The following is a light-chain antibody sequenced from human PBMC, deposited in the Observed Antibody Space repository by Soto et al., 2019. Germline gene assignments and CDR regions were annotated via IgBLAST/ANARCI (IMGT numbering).Light chain of an antibody. CDR2: DVS. J-gene: IGLJ1*01. CDR1: SSDVGGYNY. CDR3: CSYAGSYTGV. V-gene: IGLV2-11*01. Sequence: QSALTQPRSVSGSPGQSVTISCTGTSSDVGGYNYVSWYQQHPGKAPKLMIYDVSKWPSGVPDRFSGSKSGNTASLTISGLQADDEADYYCCSYAGSYTGVFGTGTKLTVL.